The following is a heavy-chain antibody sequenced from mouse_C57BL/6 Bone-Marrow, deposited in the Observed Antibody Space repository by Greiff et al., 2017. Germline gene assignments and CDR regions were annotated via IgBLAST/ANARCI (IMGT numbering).Heavy chain of an antibody. CDR1: GYTFTSYW. V-gene: IGHV1-50*01. J-gene: IGHJ2*01. CDR2: IDPSDSYT. D-gene: IGHD2-4*01. CDR3: ARGYDYVDFDY. Sequence: VQLQQPGAELVKPGASVKLSCKASGYTFTSYWMQWVKQRPGQGLEWIGEIDPSDSYTNYNQKFKGKATLTVGTSSSPAYLPLSTLTSEGSAGYNCARGYDYVDFDYRGEDTTLTHSP.